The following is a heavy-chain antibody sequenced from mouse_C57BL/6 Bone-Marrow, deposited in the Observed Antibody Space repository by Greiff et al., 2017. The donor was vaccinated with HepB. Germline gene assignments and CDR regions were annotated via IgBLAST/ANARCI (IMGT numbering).Heavy chain of an antibody. V-gene: IGHV3-6*01. Sequence: EVKLMESGPGLVKPSQSLSLTCSVTGYSITSGYYWNWIRQFPGNKLEWMGYISYDGSNNYNPSLKNRISITRDTSKNQFFLKLNSVTTEDTATYYCARDHYYDLDYWGQGTTLTVSS. CDR3: ARDHYYDLDY. CDR2: ISYDGSN. D-gene: IGHD2-4*01. CDR1: GYSITSGYY. J-gene: IGHJ2*01.